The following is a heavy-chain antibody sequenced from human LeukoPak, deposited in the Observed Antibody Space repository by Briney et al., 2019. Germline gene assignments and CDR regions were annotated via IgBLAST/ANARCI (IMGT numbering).Heavy chain of an antibody. CDR3: ARDLFRGGITIFGVVITHNWFDP. D-gene: IGHD3-3*01. J-gene: IGHJ5*02. V-gene: IGHV4-4*07. CDR2: IYTSGST. Sequence: SETLSLTCTVSGGSISSYYWSWIRQPAGKGLEWIGRIYTSGSTNYNPSLKSRVTMSVDTSKNQFSLKLSSVTAADTAVYYCARDLFRGGITIFGVVITHNWFDPWGQGTLVTVSS. CDR1: GGSISSYY.